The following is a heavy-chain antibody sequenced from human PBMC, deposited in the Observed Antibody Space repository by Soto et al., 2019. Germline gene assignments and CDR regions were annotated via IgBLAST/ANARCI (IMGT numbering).Heavy chain of an antibody. V-gene: IGHV4-30-4*01. Sequence: SEPLSLTCTVSGEYSSNADYYWNWIRQPPGKGLEWIGYIYYSGNTYYIPSLKSRVTISVDTSKNQISLKLNSVTAADTAVYYCARGIYSTSSFFDYWGQGTVVTVSS. CDR1: GEYSSNADYY. D-gene: IGHD6-6*01. CDR3: ARGIYSTSSFFDY. CDR2: IYYSGNT. J-gene: IGHJ4*02.